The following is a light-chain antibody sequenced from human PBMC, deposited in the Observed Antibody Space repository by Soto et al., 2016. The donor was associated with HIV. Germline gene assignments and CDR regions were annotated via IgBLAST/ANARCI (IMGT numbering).Light chain of an antibody. CDR3: QVWDSRSDGL. CDR1: NIGSQD. CDR2: DDR. J-gene: IGLJ2*01. V-gene: IGLV3-21*03. Sequence: SYVLTQPSSVSVAPGKAATITCGGKNIGSQDIHWYQQKPGQAPVLVVYDDRARPSGIPDRFSGSHSGDTATLTISRVEVGDEADYYCQVWDSRSDGLFGGGTRLTAL.